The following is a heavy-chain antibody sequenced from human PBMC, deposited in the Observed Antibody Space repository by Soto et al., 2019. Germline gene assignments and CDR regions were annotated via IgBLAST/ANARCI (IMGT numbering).Heavy chain of an antibody. CDR1: GFTFSSFG. D-gene: IGHD1-1*01. CDR3: AKDTSKYSNNWPAYYGLDV. Sequence: QVQLVESGGGVVQPGRSLRLSCAASGFTFSSFGMHWVRQAPGKGLEWVAVISFDGSNKYYADSVKGRFTISRDNSKNTLSLQMTSLRAEDTAVYYCAKDTSKYSNNWPAYYGLDVWGQGTTVTFSS. CDR2: ISFDGSNK. J-gene: IGHJ6*02. V-gene: IGHV3-30*18.